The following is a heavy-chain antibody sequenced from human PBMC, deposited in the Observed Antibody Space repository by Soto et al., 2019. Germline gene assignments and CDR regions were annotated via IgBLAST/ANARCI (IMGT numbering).Heavy chain of an antibody. J-gene: IGHJ6*02. CDR1: GYSFTSYW. V-gene: IGHV5-10-1*01. CDR3: ARTGVPAAYYYYGMDV. D-gene: IGHD2-2*01. Sequence: PGESLKISCKGSGYSFTSYWISWVRQMPGKGLEWMGRIDPSDSYTNYSPSFQGHATISADKSISTAYLQWSSLKASDTAMYYCARTGVPAAYYYYGMDVWGQGTTVTV. CDR2: IDPSDSYT.